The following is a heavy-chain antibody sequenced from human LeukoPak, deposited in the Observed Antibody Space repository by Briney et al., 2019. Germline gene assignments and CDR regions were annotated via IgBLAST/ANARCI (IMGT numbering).Heavy chain of an antibody. CDR1: GFTFSSSW. J-gene: IGHJ4*02. CDR3: ARAIMYYFDY. Sequence: GGSLRLPCAASGFTFSSSWMTWVRQAPGKGLEWVANIKQDGSEKYYVDSVKGRFTISRDNAKNSLYLQMNTLRAEDTAVYYCARAIMYYFDYWGQGTLVTVSS. V-gene: IGHV3-7*04. CDR2: IKQDGSEK.